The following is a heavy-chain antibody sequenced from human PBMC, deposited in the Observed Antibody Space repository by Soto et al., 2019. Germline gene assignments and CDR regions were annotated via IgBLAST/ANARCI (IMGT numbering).Heavy chain of an antibody. D-gene: IGHD2-2*02. Sequence: PSETLSLTCAVYGGSFSGYYWSWIRQPPGRGLEWIGEINHSGSTNYNPSLKSRATISVDTSKNQFSLKLSSVTAADTAVYYCARGSRVVVPAAIYYYYYMDVWGKGTTVTVSS. V-gene: IGHV4-34*01. CDR1: GGSFSGYY. J-gene: IGHJ6*03. CDR3: ARGSRVVVPAAIYYYYYMDV. CDR2: INHSGST.